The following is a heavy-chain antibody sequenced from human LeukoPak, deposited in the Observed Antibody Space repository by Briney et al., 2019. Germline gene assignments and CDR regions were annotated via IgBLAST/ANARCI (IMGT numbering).Heavy chain of an antibody. CDR2: ISGNSGTT. V-gene: IGHV3-23*01. Sequence: PSETLSLTCTVSGGSISSSSYYWGWIRQPPGKGLEWVSGISGNSGTTYYADSVKGRFTISRDNSKNTLYLQMNSLRAEDTAVYYCAKDRLSGSYYDGAFDIWGQGTMVTVSS. J-gene: IGHJ3*02. CDR1: GGSISSSSYY. D-gene: IGHD1-26*01. CDR3: AKDRLSGSYYDGAFDI.